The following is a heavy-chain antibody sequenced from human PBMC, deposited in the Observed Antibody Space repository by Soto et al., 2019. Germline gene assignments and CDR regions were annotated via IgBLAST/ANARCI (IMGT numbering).Heavy chain of an antibody. Sequence: EVQLVESGGGLVQPGRSLRLSCAASGFTFDDYAMHWVRQAPGKGLEWVSGISWNSGSIGYADSVKGRFTISRDNAKNSLYLQMNSLRAEDTALYYCAKGTLRYFDWLPSHFDYWGQGTLVTVSS. D-gene: IGHD3-9*01. CDR3: AKGTLRYFDWLPSHFDY. J-gene: IGHJ4*02. CDR2: ISWNSGSI. CDR1: GFTFDDYA. V-gene: IGHV3-9*01.